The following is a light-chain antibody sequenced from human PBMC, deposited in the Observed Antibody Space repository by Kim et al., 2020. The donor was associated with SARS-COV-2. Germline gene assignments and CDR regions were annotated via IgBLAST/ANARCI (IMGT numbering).Light chain of an antibody. CDR3: NSRDSSGNHLV. J-gene: IGLJ2*01. CDR2: GKN. CDR1: SLRSYY. V-gene: IGLV3-19*01. Sequence: ALGQTVRITCQGDSLRSYYATWYKQKPGQAPVLVIYGKNNRPSGIPDRFSGSSSGKTAALTITGAQAEDEADYYCNSRDSSGNHLVFGGGTKLTVL.